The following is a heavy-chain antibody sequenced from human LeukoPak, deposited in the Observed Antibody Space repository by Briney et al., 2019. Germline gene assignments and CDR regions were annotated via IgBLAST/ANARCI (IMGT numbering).Heavy chain of an antibody. J-gene: IGHJ4*02. CDR1: GGSVSDYY. Sequence: SETLSLTCTISGGSVSDYYWSWIRQSPGKGLEWIGYIYHTGSTSYSPSLKSRVTISADTSQNQFSLKLSSVTAADTAVYYCASRKLGDDYWGQGTLVTVSS. V-gene: IGHV4-59*02. CDR3: ASRKLGDDY. D-gene: IGHD7-27*01. CDR2: IYHTGST.